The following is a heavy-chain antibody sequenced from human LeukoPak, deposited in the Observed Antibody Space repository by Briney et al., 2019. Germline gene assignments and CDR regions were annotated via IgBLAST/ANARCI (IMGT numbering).Heavy chain of an antibody. Sequence: SETLSLTCSVSGYSISSGYYWGWIRQPPGKGLEWIGSIYQSGSTSYNPSLKSRVTISVDTSKNQFSLKLSSVTAADTAVYYCARLSIDSSGSWHAFDIWGQGTMVTVSS. J-gene: IGHJ3*02. V-gene: IGHV4-38-2*02. CDR1: GYSISSGYY. D-gene: IGHD3-22*01. CDR2: IYQSGST. CDR3: ARLSIDSSGSWHAFDI.